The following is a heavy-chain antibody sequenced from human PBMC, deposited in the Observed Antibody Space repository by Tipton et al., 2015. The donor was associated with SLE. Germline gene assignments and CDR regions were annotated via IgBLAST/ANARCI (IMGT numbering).Heavy chain of an antibody. Sequence: SLSLSCAASGFTFDDYAMHWVRQAPGKGLEWVSGISWNSGSIGYADSVKGRFTISRDNAKNSLYLQMNSLRAEDTALYYCAKDKGSSSSIFDYWGQGTLVTVSS. V-gene: IGHV3-9*01. CDR2: ISWNSGSI. CDR3: AKDKGSSSSIFDY. D-gene: IGHD6-6*01. J-gene: IGHJ4*02. CDR1: GFTFDDYA.